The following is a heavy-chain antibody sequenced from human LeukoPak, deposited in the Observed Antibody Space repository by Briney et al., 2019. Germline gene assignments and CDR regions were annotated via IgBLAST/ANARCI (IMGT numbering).Heavy chain of an antibody. V-gene: IGHV3-23*01. CDR3: AKVKEGLRRSGTGFDAFDI. J-gene: IGHJ3*02. Sequence: GGSLRLSCAASGFTFSSYAMSWVRQAPGKGLEWVSAISGSGGSAYYADSVKGRFTISRDNSRNTLYLQMNSLRAEDTAVYYCAKVKEGLRRSGTGFDAFDIWGQGTMVTVSS. D-gene: IGHD4-17*01. CDR1: GFTFSSYA. CDR2: ISGSGGSA.